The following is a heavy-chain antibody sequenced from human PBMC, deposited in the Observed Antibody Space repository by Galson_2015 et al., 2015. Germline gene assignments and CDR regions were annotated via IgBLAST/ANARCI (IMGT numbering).Heavy chain of an antibody. J-gene: IGHJ4*02. CDR3: AREGPRLRYFDY. V-gene: IGHV1-18*01. CDR2: ISAYNGNT. CDR1: GYTFTSYG. Sequence: SVKVSCKASGYTFTSYGISWVRQAPGQGLEWMGWISAYNGNTNYAQKLQGRVTMTTGTSTSTAYMELRSLRSDDTAAYYCAREGPRLRYFDYWGQGTLVTVSS.